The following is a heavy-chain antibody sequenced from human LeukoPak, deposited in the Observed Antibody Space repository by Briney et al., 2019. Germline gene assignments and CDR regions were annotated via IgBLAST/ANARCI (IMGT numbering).Heavy chain of an antibody. J-gene: IGHJ5*02. CDR3: ASDYGSGSLNWFDP. D-gene: IGHD3-10*01. V-gene: IGHV3-74*01. CDR2: IESDGRT. Sequence: GGSLRLSCAASGFTLSSRWMHWVRQVPGKGLVSVSRIESDGRTAYADSVKGRFIISRDNAKNTLYLQMNSLRAEDTAVYYCASDYGSGSLNWFDPWGQGTLVTVSS. CDR1: GFTLSSRW.